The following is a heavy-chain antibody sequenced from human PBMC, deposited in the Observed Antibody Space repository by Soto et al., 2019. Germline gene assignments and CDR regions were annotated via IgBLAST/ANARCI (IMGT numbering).Heavy chain of an antibody. Sequence: GESLKISCKGSGYSFTNYWIGWVRQMPGKGLEWMGIIYPGDSDTRYSPSFQGQVSISADTSISTAYLQWSSLKASDTAMYYCARTSAAGKYYYGMDVWGQGTTVTVSS. CDR1: GYSFTNYW. J-gene: IGHJ6*02. V-gene: IGHV5-51*01. CDR2: IYPGDSDT. D-gene: IGHD6-13*01. CDR3: ARTSAAGKYYYGMDV.